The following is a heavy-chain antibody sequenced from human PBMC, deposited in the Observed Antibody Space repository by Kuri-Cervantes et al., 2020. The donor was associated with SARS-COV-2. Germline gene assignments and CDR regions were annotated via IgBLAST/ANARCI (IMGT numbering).Heavy chain of an antibody. Sequence: AVHVSRQGSRGTFSSYAISWVRQAPGQGLEWMGGIIPILGIANYAQKFQGRVTITADKSTSTAYMELSSLRSEDTAVYYCARDPGQRYSSGWHPDFDYWGQGTLVTVSS. CDR3: ARDPGQRYSSGWHPDFDY. J-gene: IGHJ4*02. D-gene: IGHD6-19*01. CDR1: RGTFSSYA. CDR2: IIPILGIA. V-gene: IGHV1-69*10.